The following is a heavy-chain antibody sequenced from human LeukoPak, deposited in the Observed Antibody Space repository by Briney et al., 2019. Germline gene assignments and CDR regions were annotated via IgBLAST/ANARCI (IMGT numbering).Heavy chain of an antibody. J-gene: IGHJ4*02. Sequence: SETLSLTCTVSGGSISSGGYYWSWIRQPPGKGLEWIGYIYHSGSTYYNPSLKSRLTISVDRSKNQFSLKLSSVTAADTAVYYCARVLRNTHYYDSSGPDYWGQGTLVTVSS. CDR1: GGSISSGGYY. CDR3: ARVLRNTHYYDSSGPDY. CDR2: IYHSGST. V-gene: IGHV4-30-2*01. D-gene: IGHD3-22*01.